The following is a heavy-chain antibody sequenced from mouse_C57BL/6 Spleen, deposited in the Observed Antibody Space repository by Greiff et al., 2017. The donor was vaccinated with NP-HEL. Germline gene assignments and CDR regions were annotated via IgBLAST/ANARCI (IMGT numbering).Heavy chain of an antibody. CDR3: ARAVLPAWFAY. V-gene: IGHV1-76*01. CDR2: IYPGSGNT. J-gene: IGHJ3*01. CDR1: GYTFTDYY. Sequence: VQLQQSGAELVRPGASVKLSCKASGYTFTDYYINWVKQRPGQGLEWIARIYPGSGNTYYNEKFKGKATLTAEKSSSTAYMQLSSLTSEDSAVYFCARAVLPAWFAYWGQGTLVTVSA. D-gene: IGHD1-1*01.